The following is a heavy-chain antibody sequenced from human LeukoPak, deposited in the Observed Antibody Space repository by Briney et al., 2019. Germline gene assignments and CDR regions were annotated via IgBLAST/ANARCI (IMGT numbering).Heavy chain of an antibody. D-gene: IGHD5-18*01. CDR2: MKRDGSEI. V-gene: IGHV3-7*01. CDR1: GFTFSSYA. Sequence: GGSLRLSCAASGFTFSSYAMHWVRQAPGKGLEWVANMKRDGSEIYYVDSVKGRFTISRDNAKNSLFLQMNSLRAEDTAVYYCTRRIRGYSYGPWDAFDIWGQGTMVTVSS. J-gene: IGHJ3*02. CDR3: TRRIRGYSYGPWDAFDI.